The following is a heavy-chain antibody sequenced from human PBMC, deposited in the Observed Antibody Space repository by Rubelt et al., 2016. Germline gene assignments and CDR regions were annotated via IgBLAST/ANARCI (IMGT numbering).Heavy chain of an antibody. CDR3: ARDPWRGVKDY. D-gene: IGHD3-16*01. J-gene: IGHJ4*02. CDR1: GASISSSSYY. Sequence: QVQLQESGPGLVKPSETLSLTCTVSGASISSSSYYWGWVRQPPGKGLEWVAVISDDGSSKYYVDSVKGRFTISRDNAKNSLDLQMNSLRAEDTAVYYCARDPWRGVKDYWGQGTLVTVSS. CDR2: ISDDGSSK. V-gene: IGHV3-30*03.